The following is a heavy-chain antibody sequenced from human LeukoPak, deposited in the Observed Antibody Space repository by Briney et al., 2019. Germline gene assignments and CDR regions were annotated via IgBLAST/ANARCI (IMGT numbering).Heavy chain of an antibody. D-gene: IGHD6-13*01. Sequence: PSETLSLTCAVYGGSFSGYYWNWIRQPPGKGLEWIGEINHSGGTNYNPSLKSRVTISVDTSKNQFSLKLSSVTAADTAVYYCARPAAAGTRRYFDYWGQGTLVTVSS. CDR3: ARPAAAGTRRYFDY. CDR2: INHSGGT. J-gene: IGHJ4*02. V-gene: IGHV4-34*01. CDR1: GGSFSGYY.